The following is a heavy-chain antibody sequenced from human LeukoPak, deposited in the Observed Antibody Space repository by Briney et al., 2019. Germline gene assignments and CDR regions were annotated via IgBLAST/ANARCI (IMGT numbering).Heavy chain of an antibody. Sequence: SETLSLTCTVSGGSMSNYYWSWIRQPPGKGLEWIGFIYYSGSTNQNPSLRSRATISLDTSKNQFSPRLSSVTAADTAVYYCARDGARLTGTYGMDVWGHGTTVTVSS. J-gene: IGHJ6*02. CDR3: ARDGARLTGTYGMDV. CDR1: GGSMSNYY. D-gene: IGHD4-17*01. V-gene: IGHV4-59*01. CDR2: IYYSGST.